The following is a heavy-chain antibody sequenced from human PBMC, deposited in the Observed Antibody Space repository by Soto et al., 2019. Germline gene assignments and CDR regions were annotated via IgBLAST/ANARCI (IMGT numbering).Heavy chain of an antibody. CDR3: ARAPKVSGSSQTRPGC. V-gene: IGHV4-34*01. D-gene: IGHD6-6*01. CDR2: ISQSGNT. J-gene: IGHJ4*02. CDR1: SGSFSGYY. Sequence: SETLSLTCSIYSGSFSGYYWSWIRQPPGKGLEWIGEISQSGNTNYSPSLKSRVSTSIDTSKKQFSLNLASVSAADTAVYYCARAPKVSGSSQTRPGCWGQGTLVTVSS.